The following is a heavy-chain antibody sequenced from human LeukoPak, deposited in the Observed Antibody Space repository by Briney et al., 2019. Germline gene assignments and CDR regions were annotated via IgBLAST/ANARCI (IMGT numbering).Heavy chain of an antibody. V-gene: IGHV1-18*01. CDR2: ISAYNGNT. CDR3: ARGSGGGSGFDFDY. D-gene: IGHD3-22*01. CDR1: GYTFTSYG. Sequence: ASVTVSCTASGYTFTSYGISWVRQAPGQGLECMGWISAYNGNTNYAQKLQGRVTMTTDTSTSTAYMELRSLRSDDTAVYYCARGSGGGSGFDFDYWGQGTLVTVSS. J-gene: IGHJ4*02.